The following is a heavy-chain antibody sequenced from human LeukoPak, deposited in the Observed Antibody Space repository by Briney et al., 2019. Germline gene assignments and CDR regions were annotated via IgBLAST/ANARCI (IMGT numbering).Heavy chain of an antibody. CDR1: GGSFSGYY. Sequence: SETLSLTCAVYGGSFSGYYWSWIRQPPGKGLEWIGEINHSGSTNYNPSLKSRVTISVDTSKNQFSLKLSSVTAADTAVYYCARADSGYEDYWGQGTLVTVSS. J-gene: IGHJ4*02. V-gene: IGHV4-34*01. D-gene: IGHD5-12*01. CDR3: ARADSGYEDY. CDR2: INHSGST.